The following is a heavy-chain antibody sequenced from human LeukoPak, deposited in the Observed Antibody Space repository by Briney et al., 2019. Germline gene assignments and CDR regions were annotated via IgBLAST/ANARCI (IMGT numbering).Heavy chain of an antibody. J-gene: IGHJ4*02. CDR1: GFTFSSYG. CDR3: AKDRVGAILYFDS. D-gene: IGHD1-26*01. CDR2: LSGSGGRT. Sequence: GGSLRLSCAASGFTFSSYGMSWVRQAPGKGLEWVSALSGSGGRTYYADSVKGRFTISRDNSKNTLYLQMSSLRAEDTAVYYCAKDRVGAILYFDSWGQGTLVTVSS. V-gene: IGHV3-23*01.